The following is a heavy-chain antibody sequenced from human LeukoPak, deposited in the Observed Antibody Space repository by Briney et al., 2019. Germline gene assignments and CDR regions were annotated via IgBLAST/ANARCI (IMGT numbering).Heavy chain of an antibody. CDR2: ISYDGSNK. CDR3: AKDVPISTHDYYGMDV. CDR1: GFTFSSYG. V-gene: IGHV3-30*18. D-gene: IGHD3-3*01. J-gene: IGHJ6*02. Sequence: PGGSLRLSCAASGFTFSSYGMHWVRKAPGKGLEWVAVISYDGSNKFYADSVKGRFAISRDNSKNTLNLQMNSLRAEDTAVYYCAKDVPISTHDYYGMDVWGQGTTVTVSS.